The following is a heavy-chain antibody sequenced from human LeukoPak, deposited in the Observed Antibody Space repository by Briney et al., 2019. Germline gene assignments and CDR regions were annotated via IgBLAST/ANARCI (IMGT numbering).Heavy chain of an antibody. J-gene: IGHJ5*02. CDR3: AKDSYYDILTGQSWFDP. Sequence: GGSLRLSCAASGFTFSSYSMSWVRQAPGKGLEGVSNIKEGGGSKYYADSVKGRFTISRDNSKNTLYLQMNSLRAEDTAVYYCAKDSYYDILTGQSWFDPWGQGTLVTVSS. CDR2: IKEGGGSK. CDR1: GFTFSSYS. V-gene: IGHV3-23*01. D-gene: IGHD3-9*01.